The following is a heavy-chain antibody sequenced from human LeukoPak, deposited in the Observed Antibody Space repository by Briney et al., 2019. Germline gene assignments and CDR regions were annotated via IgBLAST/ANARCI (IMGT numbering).Heavy chain of an antibody. Sequence: ASVKVSCKASGYTFTSYDINWVRQATGQGLEWMGWMNPNSGNTGYAQKFQGRVTMTRNTSISTAYMELSSLRSEDTAVYYCARGWDMITFGEVIDKQPFDPWGQGTLVTVSS. J-gene: IGHJ5*02. V-gene: IGHV1-8*01. CDR2: MNPNSGNT. D-gene: IGHD3-16*02. CDR3: ARGWDMITFGEVIDKQPFDP. CDR1: GYTFTSYD.